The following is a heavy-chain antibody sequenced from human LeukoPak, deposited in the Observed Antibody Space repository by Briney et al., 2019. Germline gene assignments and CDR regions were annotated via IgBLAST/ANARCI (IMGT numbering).Heavy chain of an antibody. CDR2: INPSGGST. J-gene: IGHJ4*02. CDR3: ARSDMERRHYFDY. D-gene: IGHD1-1*01. CDR1: GYTFTNYY. V-gene: IGHV1-46*01. Sequence: ASVKVSCKASGYTFTNYYMHWVRQAPGQGLEWMGIINPSGGSTSYAQKFQGRVTMTRDMSTSTVYMELSSLRSEDTAVYYCARSDMERRHYFDYWGQGTLVTVSS.